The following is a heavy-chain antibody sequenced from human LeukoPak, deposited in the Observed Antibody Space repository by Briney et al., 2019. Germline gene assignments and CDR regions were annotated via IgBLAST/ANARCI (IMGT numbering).Heavy chain of an antibody. CDR2: IYYSGST. J-gene: IGHJ4*02. CDR3: ARDSSSGLVNY. CDR1: GGSISSYY. D-gene: IGHD1-26*01. V-gene: IGHV4-59*01. Sequence: SETLSLTCTVSGGSISSYYWSWNRQPPGKGLEWIGYIYYSGSTNYNPSLKSRVTISVDTSKNQFSLKLSSVTAADTAVYYCARDSSSGLVNYWGQGTLVTVSS.